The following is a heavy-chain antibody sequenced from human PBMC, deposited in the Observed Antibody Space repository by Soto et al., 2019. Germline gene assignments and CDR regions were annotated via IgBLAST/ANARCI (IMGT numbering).Heavy chain of an antibody. D-gene: IGHD6-6*01. J-gene: IGHJ6*02. CDR3: ERTPYSSYLKNGLDV. V-gene: IGHV3-23*01. CDR2: ISGTVGST. Sequence: EVQLLESGGGLVQPGGSLRLACAASGFTFSSYAMSWVRQAPGKGLEWVSAISGTVGSTYYADSVKGRFTISRDKSKNTLYLQMNSLRAEDTAVYYCERTPYSSYLKNGLDVWGQGTTVTVSS. CDR1: GFTFSSYA.